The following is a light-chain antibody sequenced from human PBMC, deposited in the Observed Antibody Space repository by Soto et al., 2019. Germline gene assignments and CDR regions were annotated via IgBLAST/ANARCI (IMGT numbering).Light chain of an antibody. J-gene: IGKJ4*01. CDR2: GAS. CDR1: QTLFTY. Sequence: DIQMTQSPSTLSASVGDRVTISCRASQTLFTYLNWYQHKPGKAPKLLIYGASTLQTWVPSRFSACGSGTDFTLTIYNLQPEDFATYYCQQNYITPPFTFGGGTKVE. V-gene: IGKV1-39*01. CDR3: QQNYITPPFT.